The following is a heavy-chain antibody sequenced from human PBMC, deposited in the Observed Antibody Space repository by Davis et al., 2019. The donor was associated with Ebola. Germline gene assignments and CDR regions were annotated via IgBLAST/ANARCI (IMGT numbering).Heavy chain of an antibody. CDR2: ISSSSTTI. V-gene: IGHV3-48*02. CDR1: GFTFGVYS. Sequence: GESLKISCAASGFTFGVYSMNWVRQAPGKGLEWVSYISSSSTTIYFADSVKGRFTISRDNAKNLLYLQMNSLRDEDTAVYYCAVEVLASFDYWGQGTLVTVSS. J-gene: IGHJ4*02. D-gene: IGHD4/OR15-4a*01. CDR3: AVEVLASFDY.